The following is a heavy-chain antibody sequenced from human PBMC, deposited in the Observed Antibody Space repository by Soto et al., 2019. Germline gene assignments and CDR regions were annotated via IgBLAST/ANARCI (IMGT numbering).Heavy chain of an antibody. V-gene: IGHV5-51*01. CDR1: GYSFTSYW. CDR3: ARLGGRWPRVRENWFDP. J-gene: IGHJ5*02. CDR2: IYPGDSDT. D-gene: IGHD3-16*01. Sequence: GESLKISCKGSGYSFTSYWIGWVRQMPGKGLEWMGIIYPGDSDTKYSPSFQGQVTISADKSISTAYLQWSSLKASDTAMYYCARLGGRWPRVRENWFDPWGQGTLVTVSS.